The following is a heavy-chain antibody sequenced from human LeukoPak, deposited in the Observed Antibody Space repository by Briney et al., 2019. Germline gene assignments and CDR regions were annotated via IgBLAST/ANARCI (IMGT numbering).Heavy chain of an antibody. Sequence: GGSLRLSCAASGFTFNIYAMSWVRQAPGKWLAWVSGLNEGGGYTYYADSVKGRFTISRDNSENTLYLQMSSLRAENTAIYYCVRDFSCSGGSCPLFDSWGQGTLVSVSS. CDR1: GFTFNIYA. CDR3: VRDFSCSGGSCPLFDS. J-gene: IGHJ4*02. CDR2: LNEGGGYT. V-gene: IGHV3-23*01. D-gene: IGHD2-15*01.